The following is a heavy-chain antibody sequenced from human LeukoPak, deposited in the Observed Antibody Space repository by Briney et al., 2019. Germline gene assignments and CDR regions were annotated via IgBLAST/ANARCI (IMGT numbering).Heavy chain of an antibody. Sequence: GGSLRLSCAASGFTFDDYGMSWVRQAPGKGLEWVSGINWNGGSTGYADSVKGRFTISRDNAKNSLYLQMNSLRAEDTALYYCARRRDLYSGSYYPFDYWGQGTLVTVSS. V-gene: IGHV3-20*04. CDR3: ARRRDLYSGSYYPFDY. J-gene: IGHJ4*02. CDR2: INWNGGST. D-gene: IGHD1-26*01. CDR1: GFTFDDYG.